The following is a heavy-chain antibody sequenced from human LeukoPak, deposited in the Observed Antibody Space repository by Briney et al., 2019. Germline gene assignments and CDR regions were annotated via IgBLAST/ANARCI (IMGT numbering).Heavy chain of an antibody. D-gene: IGHD1-1*01. CDR2: IYPGDSDT. V-gene: IGHV5-51*01. J-gene: IGHJ5*02. CDR3: ARHPEGTWFDP. Sequence: GESLKISCKGSEYSFTNYWIGWVRQMPGKGLEWMGIIYPGDSDTRYSPSFQGHVTISADKSISTAYLQWSSLKASDTAMYYCARHPEGTWFDPWGQGTLVTVSS. CDR1: EYSFTNYW.